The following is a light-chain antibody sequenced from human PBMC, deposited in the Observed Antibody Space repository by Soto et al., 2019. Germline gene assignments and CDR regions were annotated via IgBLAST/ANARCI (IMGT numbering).Light chain of an antibody. CDR1: SSDVGSYNL. V-gene: IGLV2-23*03. J-gene: IGLJ2*01. CDR2: EGS. Sequence: QSALTQPASVAGSPGQSITSSCTGTSSDVGSYNLVSWYQQHPGKAPKLMIYEGSKRPSGVSNRFCGSKPGNTASLRISGLQAEDDADYYCCSYACSSTFERRVFAGGTKLTVL. CDR3: CSYACSSTFERRV.